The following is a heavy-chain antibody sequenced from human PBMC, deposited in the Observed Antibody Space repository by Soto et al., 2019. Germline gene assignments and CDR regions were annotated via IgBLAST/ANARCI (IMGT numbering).Heavy chain of an antibody. CDR2: IWYDGTNR. CDR3: ARESSSGRRDRIDY. CDR1: GFTFSNHG. D-gene: IGHD6-19*01. V-gene: IGHV3-33*01. J-gene: IGHJ4*02. Sequence: GGSLRLSCVASGFTFSNHGMHWVRQAPGKGLEWVTVIWYDGTNRFYADSVKGRFTISRDISENTVYLQMDSLRSEDTAVYYCARESSSGRRDRIDYWGQGTLVTVSS.